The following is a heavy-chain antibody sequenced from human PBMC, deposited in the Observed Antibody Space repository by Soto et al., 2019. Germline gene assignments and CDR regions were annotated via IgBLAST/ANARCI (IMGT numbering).Heavy chain of an antibody. CDR2: IIPILGIA. V-gene: IGHV1-69*04. Sequence: ASVKVTSKAPGGRLNSYTMRWARQAKRQGLEWMGRIIPILGIANYAQKFQGRVTITADKSTSTAYMELSSLRSEDTAVYYCAREGTVVVTAAPEDDAFDIWGQGTMVTVSS. CDR3: AREGTVVVTAAPEDDAFDI. CDR1: GGRLNSYT. D-gene: IGHD2-2*01. J-gene: IGHJ3*02.